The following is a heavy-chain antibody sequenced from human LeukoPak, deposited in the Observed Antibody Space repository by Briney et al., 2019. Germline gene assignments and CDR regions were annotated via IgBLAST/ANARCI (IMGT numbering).Heavy chain of an antibody. CDR1: GGSFSGYY. CDR3: ARGYDGSGGGLNWFDP. D-gene: IGHD3-22*01. J-gene: IGHJ5*02. V-gene: IGHV4-34*01. Sequence: SETLSLTCAVYGGSFSGYYWSWIRQPPGKGLEWIGEINHSGSTNYNPSLKSRVTISVDTSKNQFSLKLSSVTAADTAVYYCARGYDGSGGGLNWFDPWGQGTLVTVSS. CDR2: INHSGST.